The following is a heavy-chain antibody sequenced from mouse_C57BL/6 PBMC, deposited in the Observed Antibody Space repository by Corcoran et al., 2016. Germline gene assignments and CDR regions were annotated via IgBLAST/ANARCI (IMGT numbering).Heavy chain of an antibody. D-gene: IGHD1-1*01. J-gene: IGHJ2*01. CDR1: GYTFTTYG. CDR2: INTYSGVP. Sequence: QIQLVQSAPALKKPGETVKISCKASGYTFTTYGMSWVKQAPGKGLKWMGWINTYSGVPTYADDFKGRFAFSLETSASTAYLQINNLKNEDTATYFCARADMADFITTVVATFDYWGQGTTLTVSS. CDR3: ARADMADFITTVVATFDY. V-gene: IGHV9-3*01.